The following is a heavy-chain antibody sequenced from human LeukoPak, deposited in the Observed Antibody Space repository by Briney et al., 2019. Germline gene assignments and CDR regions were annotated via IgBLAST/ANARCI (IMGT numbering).Heavy chain of an antibody. D-gene: IGHD5-24*01. CDR3: ARGYSRHGYVLDY. J-gene: IGHJ4*02. CDR1: GGSISSGGYY. Sequence: SQTLSLTRTVSGGSISSGGYYWRWTRQHPGKGLEGSGYIYYSGSTYYHPSLKSRVTISVDTSKNQFSLKLSSVTAADTAVYYCARGYSRHGYVLDYWGQGTLVTVSS. V-gene: IGHV4-31*03. CDR2: IYYSGST.